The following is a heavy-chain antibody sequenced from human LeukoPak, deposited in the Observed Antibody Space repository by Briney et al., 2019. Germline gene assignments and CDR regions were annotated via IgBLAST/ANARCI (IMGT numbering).Heavy chain of an antibody. CDR1: GGSFSGYY. D-gene: IGHD6-6*01. CDR2: INHSGST. J-gene: IGHJ5*02. V-gene: IGHV4-34*01. CDR3: ARVGAARRGWFDP. Sequence: PSETLSLTCAVYGGSFSGYYWSWIRQPPGKGLEWIGEINHSGSTNYNPSLKSRVTISVDTSKNQFSLKLSSVTAADTAVYYCARVGAARRGWFDPWGQGTLVTVSS.